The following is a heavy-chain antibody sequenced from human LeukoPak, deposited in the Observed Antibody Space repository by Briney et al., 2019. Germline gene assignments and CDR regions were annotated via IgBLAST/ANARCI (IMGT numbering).Heavy chain of an antibody. CDR1: GFTFSSYS. V-gene: IGHV3-21*01. Sequence: GGSLRLSCAASGFTFSSYSMNWVRQAPGKGLEWVSSISSSSSYIYYADSVKGRFTISRDNAKNSLYLQMNSLRAEDTAVYYCARVHTVVTPFDSWGQGTLVTVSS. D-gene: IGHD4-23*01. CDR2: ISSSSSYI. CDR3: ARVHTVVTPFDS. J-gene: IGHJ4*02.